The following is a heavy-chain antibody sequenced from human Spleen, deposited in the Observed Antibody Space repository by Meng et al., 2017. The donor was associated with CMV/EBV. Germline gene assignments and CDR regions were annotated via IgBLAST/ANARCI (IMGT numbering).Heavy chain of an antibody. V-gene: IGHV4-34*01. CDR2: INYSGGT. CDR1: GGSFSDYY. D-gene: IGHD2-2*01. CDR3: ARGYQLLVLDCFDP. Sequence: AVYGGSFSDYYWTWIRQPPGQGLEWIGEINYSGGTNYNPSLKSRVTISVDTSKSQFSLELTSVTAADTAVYYCARGYQLLVLDCFDPWGQGTLVTVSS. J-gene: IGHJ5*02.